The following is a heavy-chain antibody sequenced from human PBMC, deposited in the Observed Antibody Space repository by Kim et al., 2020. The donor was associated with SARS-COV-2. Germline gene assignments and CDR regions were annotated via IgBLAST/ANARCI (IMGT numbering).Heavy chain of an antibody. J-gene: IGHJ4*02. CDR1: GFTFSSYG. CDR2: ISYDGSNK. V-gene: IGHV3-33*05. D-gene: IGHD6-13*01. CDR3: ARDLGQQLDTKYYFDY. Sequence: GGSLRLSCAASGFTFSSYGMHWVRQAPGKGLEWVAVISYDGSNKYYADSVKGRFTISRDNSKNTLYLQMNSLRAEDTAVYYCARDLGQQLDTKYYFDYWGQGTLVTVSS.